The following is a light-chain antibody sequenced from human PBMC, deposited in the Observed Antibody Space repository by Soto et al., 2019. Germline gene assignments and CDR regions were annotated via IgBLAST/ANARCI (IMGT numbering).Light chain of an antibody. J-gene: IGKJ4*01. CDR2: DAS. Sequence: DIQMTQSPSSLSASVGDRVTITCQASQDISNYLNWYQQKPGKAPKLLIYDASNLETGVPSRFHGSGSGTDFTFTISSLQPADIATYYCQQYDNLPFGGGTKVEIK. V-gene: IGKV1-33*01. CDR1: QDISNY. CDR3: QQYDNLP.